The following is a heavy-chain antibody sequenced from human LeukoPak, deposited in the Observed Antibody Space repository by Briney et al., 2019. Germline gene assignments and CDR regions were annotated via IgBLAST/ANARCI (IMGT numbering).Heavy chain of an antibody. Sequence: GGSLRLSCAASGFSFSSYNMNWVRLAPGKGLEWVSSISSSSSYIYYADSVKGRFTISRDNAKNSLYLQMNSLRAEDTAVYYCARHGGSYPHYWGQGTLVTVSS. CDR2: ISSSSSYI. J-gene: IGHJ4*02. V-gene: IGHV3-21*01. CDR3: ARHGGSYPHY. D-gene: IGHD1-26*01. CDR1: GFSFSSYN.